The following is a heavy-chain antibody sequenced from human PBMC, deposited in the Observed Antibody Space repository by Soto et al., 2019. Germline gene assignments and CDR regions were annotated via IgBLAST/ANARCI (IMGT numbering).Heavy chain of an antibody. CDR3: ARETYPATYCSGGSCYDYYYYYGMDV. D-gene: IGHD2-15*01. V-gene: IGHV3-7*04. CDR1: GFTFSSYW. Sequence: GGSLRLSCAASGFTFSSYWMSWVRQAPGKGLEWVANIKQDGSEKYYVDSVKGRFTISRDNAKNSLYLQMNSLRAEDTAVYYCARETYPATYCSGGSCYDYYYYYGMDVWGQGTTVTVSS. J-gene: IGHJ6*02. CDR2: IKQDGSEK.